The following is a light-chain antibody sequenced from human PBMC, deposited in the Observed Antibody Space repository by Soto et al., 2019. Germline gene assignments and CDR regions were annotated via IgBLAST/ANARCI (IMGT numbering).Light chain of an antibody. Sequence: DIQMAQSPSSLSASVGDRVTITCRASQGISNFLAWYQQKPGKVPKLLFSAASTLQSGVPSRFSGSGSGTDFTLTITSLQPEDVAAYYCQKYSRVLTVGQGTRLEIK. J-gene: IGKJ5*01. V-gene: IGKV1-27*01. CDR3: QKYSRVLT. CDR1: QGISNF. CDR2: AAS.